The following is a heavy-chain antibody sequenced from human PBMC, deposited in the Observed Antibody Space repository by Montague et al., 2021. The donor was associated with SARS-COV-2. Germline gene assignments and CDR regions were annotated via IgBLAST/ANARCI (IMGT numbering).Heavy chain of an antibody. J-gene: IGHJ6*02. CDR3: ARLGRQQLVRLSGMDV. Sequence: SETLSLTCTVSGGSISSSSYYWDWIRQPPGKGLEWIGSIYYSGSTYYNPSLKSRVTISADTSKNQFSLKLSSVTAADTAVYYCARLGRQQLVRLSGMDVWGQGTTVTVSS. CDR2: IYYSGST. V-gene: IGHV4-39*07. CDR1: GGSISSSSYY. D-gene: IGHD6-13*01.